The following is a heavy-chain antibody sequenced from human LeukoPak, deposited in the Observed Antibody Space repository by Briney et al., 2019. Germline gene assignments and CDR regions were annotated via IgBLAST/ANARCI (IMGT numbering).Heavy chain of an antibody. CDR1: GGSISSYY. V-gene: IGHV4-59*08. CDR2: IYYSGST. CDR3: ARHMIGSGYFNLYYYYGMDV. D-gene: IGHD3-22*01. Sequence: PSEALSLTCTVSGGSISSYYWSWIRQPPGKGLEWIGYIYYSGSTNYNPSLKSRVTISVDTSKNQFSLKLSSVTAADTAVYYCARHMIGSGYFNLYYYYGMDVWGQGTTVTVSS. J-gene: IGHJ6*02.